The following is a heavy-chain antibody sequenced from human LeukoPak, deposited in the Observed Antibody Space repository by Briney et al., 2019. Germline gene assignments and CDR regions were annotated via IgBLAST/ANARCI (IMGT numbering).Heavy chain of an antibody. V-gene: IGHV3-21*01. CDR2: ISSSSSYI. CDR3: ARDQFAQYYYDSSGYSN. J-gene: IGHJ4*02. D-gene: IGHD3-22*01. Sequence: GGSLRLSCAASGFTFSSYSMTWVRQAPGKGLEWVSSISSSSSYIYYADSVKGRFTISRDNAKNSLYLQMNSLRAEDTAVYYCARDQFAQYYYDSSGYSNWGQGTLVTVSS. CDR1: GFTFSSYS.